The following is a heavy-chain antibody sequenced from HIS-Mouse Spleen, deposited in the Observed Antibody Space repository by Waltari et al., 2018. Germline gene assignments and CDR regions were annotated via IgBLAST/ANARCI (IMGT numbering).Heavy chain of an antibody. Sequence: QLQLQESGPGLVKPSETLSLTCTVSGGSISSRSYYCGWIRQPPGKGREWIGRIYYSGSTYYTPSLKSRVTISVDTSKNQFSLKLSSVTAADTAVYYCAREIPYSSSWYDWYFDLWGRGTLVTVSS. V-gene: IGHV4-39*07. CDR3: AREIPYSSSWYDWYFDL. CDR1: GGSISSRSYY. D-gene: IGHD6-13*01. CDR2: IYYSGST. J-gene: IGHJ2*01.